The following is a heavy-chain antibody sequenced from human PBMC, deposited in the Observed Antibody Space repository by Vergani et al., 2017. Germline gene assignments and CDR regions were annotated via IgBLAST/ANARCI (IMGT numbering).Heavy chain of an antibody. D-gene: IGHD2-21*01. CDR3: AKVASIRSYYYYYYMDV. V-gene: IGHV3-9*01. Sequence: EVQLVESGGGLVQPGRSLRLSCAASGFTFDDYAMHWVRQAPGKGLEWVSGISWNSGRIGYADSVKGRFTISRDNAKNSLYLQMNSLRAEDTALYYCAKVASIRSYYYYYYMDVWGKGTTVTVSS. CDR2: ISWNSGRI. J-gene: IGHJ6*03. CDR1: GFTFDDYA.